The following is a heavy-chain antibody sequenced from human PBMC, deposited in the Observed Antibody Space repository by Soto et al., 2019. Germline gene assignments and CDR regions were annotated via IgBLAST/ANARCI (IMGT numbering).Heavy chain of an antibody. CDR3: ATSVIVVVVAAGPFDY. CDR2: IIPIFGTA. Sequence: ASVKVSCKASGGTFSSYAISWVRQAPGQGLEWMGGIIPIFGTANYAQKFQGRVTITADKSTSTAYMELSSLRSEDTAVYYCATSVIVVVVAAGPFDYWGQGTLVTVS. J-gene: IGHJ4*02. V-gene: IGHV1-69*06. D-gene: IGHD2-15*01. CDR1: GGTFSSYA.